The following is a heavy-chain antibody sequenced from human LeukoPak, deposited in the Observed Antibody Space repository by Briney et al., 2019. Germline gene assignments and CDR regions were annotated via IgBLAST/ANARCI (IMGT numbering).Heavy chain of an antibody. V-gene: IGHV4-4*02. CDR3: ARERTVTSRYFDY. Sequence: SGTLSLTCAVSGGSISGSNWWSWVRQPPGKGLEWIGEIYHSGSTNYNPSLKSRVTISVDKSKNQFSLKLSSVTAADTAVYYCARERTVTSRYFDYWGQGTLVTVSS. CDR2: IYHSGST. J-gene: IGHJ4*02. CDR1: GGSISGSNW. D-gene: IGHD4-17*01.